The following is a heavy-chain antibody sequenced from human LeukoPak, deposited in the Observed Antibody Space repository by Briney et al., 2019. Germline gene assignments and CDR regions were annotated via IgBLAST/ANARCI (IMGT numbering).Heavy chain of an antibody. CDR2: ISGSGSTI. V-gene: IGHV3-48*03. D-gene: IGHD3-16*02. J-gene: IGHJ4*02. CDR1: AFTFSSYE. CDR3: ARERVVRFDY. Sequence: GGPLRLSCAASAFTFSSYEMNWVRQAPGKGLEWVSYISGSGSTIYYADSVKGRFTISRDNAKNSLYLQMNSLRAEDTAVYYCARERVVRFDYWGQGTLVTVSS.